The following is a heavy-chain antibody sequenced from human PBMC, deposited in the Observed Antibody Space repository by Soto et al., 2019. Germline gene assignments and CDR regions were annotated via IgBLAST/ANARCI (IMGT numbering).Heavy chain of an antibody. CDR3: VRVGVGIGNHFDS. V-gene: IGHV4-59*12. CDR1: NGSISGFY. Sequence: SETLSLTCSVSNGSISGFYWTWIRQPPGKILEWIGYIHYSGRTDYNPSLTSRATMSVDTSKNQFSLNLKSITAADTAVYYCVRVGVGIGNHFDSWGRGTLVIVSS. J-gene: IGHJ4*02. CDR2: IHYSGRT. D-gene: IGHD1-26*01.